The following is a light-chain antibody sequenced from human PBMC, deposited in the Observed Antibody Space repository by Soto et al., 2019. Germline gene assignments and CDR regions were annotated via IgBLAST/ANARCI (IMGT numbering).Light chain of an antibody. J-gene: IGKJ4*01. Sequence: DIQMTQSPSTLSASVGDRVTITCRASQSISSWLAWYQQKPGKAPKLLIYKASSLESGVPSRFSGSGSGTEFTLTVSSLQPDDFATHHCQQYESYPLTSGGGTKVDIK. CDR2: KAS. CDR1: QSISSW. CDR3: QQYESYPLT. V-gene: IGKV1-5*03.